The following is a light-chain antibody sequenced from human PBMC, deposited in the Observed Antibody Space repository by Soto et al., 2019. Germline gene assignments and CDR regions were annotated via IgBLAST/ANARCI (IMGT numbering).Light chain of an antibody. Sequence: DIVMTQSPATLSVSPGERATLSCRASQSVGSSLDWYQQQPGQAPRLLIYGASTRATGIPARFSGSGSGTNFSLTISSVQSEDFAVYFCQQYKNWPPITFGQGTRLEIK. CDR2: GAS. CDR3: QQYKNWPPIT. CDR1: QSVGSS. J-gene: IGKJ5*01. V-gene: IGKV3-15*01.